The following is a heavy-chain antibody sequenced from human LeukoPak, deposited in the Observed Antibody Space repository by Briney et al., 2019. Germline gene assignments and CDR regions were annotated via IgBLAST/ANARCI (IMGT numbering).Heavy chain of an antibody. CDR3: ARRTTGGDIYFDN. CDR2: FYYSRST. J-gene: IGHJ4*02. Sequence: PSETLSLTCTVSGDSISSSSFYWGWIRQPPGKGLEWIGSFYYSRSTYYNPSLKSRVTISVDTSKNQFSLKLSSVTAADTAVYYCARRTTGGDIYFDNWGQGTLVTVSS. D-gene: IGHD3-16*01. V-gene: IGHV4-39*01. CDR1: GDSISSSSFY.